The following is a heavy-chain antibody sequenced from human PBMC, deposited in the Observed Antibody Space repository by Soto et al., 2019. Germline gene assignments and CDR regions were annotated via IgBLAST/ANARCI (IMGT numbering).Heavy chain of an antibody. CDR3: ATTRERPLDP. CDR2: ISAYNGNT. Sequence: QVQLVQSGAEVKKPGASVKVSCKASGYTFNGISWVRQAPGQGLEWMGWISAYNGNTNYAQKFQGRVTMTTDTSTSTPYMAMRSPRPADTAGYYWATTRERPLDPGGPGTLVTVSP. D-gene: IGHD1-26*01. CDR1: GYTFNG. V-gene: IGHV1-18*01. J-gene: IGHJ5*02.